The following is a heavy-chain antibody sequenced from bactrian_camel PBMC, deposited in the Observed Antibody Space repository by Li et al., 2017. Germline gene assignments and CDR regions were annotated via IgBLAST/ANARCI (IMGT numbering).Heavy chain of an antibody. CDR3: AASHSFILTPRFYRLESSDYPY. D-gene: IGHD4*01. CDR2: IASDGTT. Sequence: HVQLVESGGGSVQAGGSLRLSCAASGFTGSSTCMGWYRQAGGKGREGVAAIASDGTTSYADSVKGRFTISQDNAKNMVYLQVNSLKAEDTAMYYCAASHSFILTPRFYRLESSDYPYRGQGTQVTVS. J-gene: IGHJ4*01. CDR1: GFTGSSTC. V-gene: IGHV3S53*01.